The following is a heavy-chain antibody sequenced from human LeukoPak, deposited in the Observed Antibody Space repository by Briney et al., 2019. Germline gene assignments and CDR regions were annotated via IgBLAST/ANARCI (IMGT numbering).Heavy chain of an antibody. V-gene: IGHV3-33*01. J-gene: IGHJ4*02. CDR1: GFTFSSYG. CDR2: IWYDGSNK. Sequence: SGRSLRLSCAASGFTFSSYGMHWVRQAPGKGLEWVAVIWYDGSNKYYADSVKGRSTISRDNAKNSLYLQMNSLRDEDTAVYYCVRDHYYSFDYWGQGTLVTVSS. CDR3: VRDHYYSFDY. D-gene: IGHD2/OR15-2a*01.